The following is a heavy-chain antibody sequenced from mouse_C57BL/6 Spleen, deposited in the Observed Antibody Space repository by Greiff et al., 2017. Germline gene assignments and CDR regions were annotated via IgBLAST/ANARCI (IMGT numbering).Heavy chain of an antibody. J-gene: IGHJ2*01. CDR3: VSITSVVAPIDY. D-gene: IGHD1-1*01. CDR1: GFNINNTY. Sequence: EVQLQQSVAELVRPGASVKLSCTASGFNINNTYMHWVKQRPEQGLEWIGRIDPANGNTKYDPKFQGKATITADTSSNTAYLQLSSLTSEDTAIYFCVSITSVVAPIDYGGQGTTLTVSS. V-gene: IGHV14-3*01. CDR2: IDPANGNT.